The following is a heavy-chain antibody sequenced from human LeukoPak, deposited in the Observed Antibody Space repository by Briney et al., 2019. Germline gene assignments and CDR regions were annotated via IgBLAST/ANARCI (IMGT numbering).Heavy chain of an antibody. Sequence: SGGSLRLSCTASGFTFSNAGMNWVRQAPGKGLVWVSHINSDGTSISYADSVKGRFSISTDDAKNTVYLQMNSLRAEDTAVYYCVRDGGAGNFDYWGQGTLLTVSS. CDR1: GFTFSNAG. V-gene: IGHV3-74*01. CDR2: INSDGTSI. J-gene: IGHJ4*02. D-gene: IGHD3-3*01. CDR3: VRDGGAGNFDY.